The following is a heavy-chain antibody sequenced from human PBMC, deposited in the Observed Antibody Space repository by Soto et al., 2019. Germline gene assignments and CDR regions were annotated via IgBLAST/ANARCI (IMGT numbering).Heavy chain of an antibody. CDR2: IIPIFGTA. Sequence: QVQLVQSGAEVKKPGSSVKVSCKASGGTFSSYAISWVRQAPGQGLEWMGGIIPIFGTATYAQKFQGRVTITADESTSTAYMELSSLRSEDTAVYYCARDLVVVAATLGHYYYYGMDVWGQGTTVTVSS. V-gene: IGHV1-69*01. CDR1: GGTFSSYA. J-gene: IGHJ6*02. D-gene: IGHD2-15*01. CDR3: ARDLVVVAATLGHYYYYGMDV.